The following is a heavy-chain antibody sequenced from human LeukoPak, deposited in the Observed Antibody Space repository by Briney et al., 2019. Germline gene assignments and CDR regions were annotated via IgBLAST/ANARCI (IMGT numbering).Heavy chain of an antibody. V-gene: IGHV1-69*05. D-gene: IGHD3-3*01. CDR3: ARGPLHVALSSGSLKWLDP. CDR1: GGSFRSYT. J-gene: IGHJ5*02. Sequence: GASVKLSCKASGGSFRSYTFHWVRQAPGRGLEWVGGIISNFGTANYALEFQGRATITTDESTSTVYMELSSLRSEDTAMYYFARGPLHVALSSGSLKWLDPWGQGSLVSVSS. CDR2: IISNFGTA.